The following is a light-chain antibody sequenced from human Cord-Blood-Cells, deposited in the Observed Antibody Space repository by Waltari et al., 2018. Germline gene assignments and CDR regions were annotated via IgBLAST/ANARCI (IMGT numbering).Light chain of an antibody. J-gene: IGKJ1*01. CDR3: QQYNSYSQP. Sequence: DIQMTQSPSTLSASVGDRVTITCRASQSISSWLAWYQQKPGKAPKLLIYDASSWESGVPSRFSGSGSGTEFTLTISSLQPYDFATYYCQQYNSYSQPFGQGTKVEIK. CDR1: QSISSW. CDR2: DAS. V-gene: IGKV1-5*01.